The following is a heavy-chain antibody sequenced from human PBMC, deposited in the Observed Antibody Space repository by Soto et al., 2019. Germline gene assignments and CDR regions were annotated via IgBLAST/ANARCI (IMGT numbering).Heavy chain of an antibody. CDR3: ARVAIPYSSSLFIGYYYGMDV. CDR1: GFTFSSYA. CDR2: ISYDGSNK. D-gene: IGHD6-6*01. J-gene: IGHJ6*02. V-gene: IGHV3-30-3*01. Sequence: GGSLRLSCAASGFTFSSYAMHWVRQAPGKGLEWVAVISYDGSNKYYADSVKGRFTISRDNSKNTLYLQMNSLRAEDTAVYYCARVAIPYSSSLFIGYYYGMDVWGQGTTVTVSS.